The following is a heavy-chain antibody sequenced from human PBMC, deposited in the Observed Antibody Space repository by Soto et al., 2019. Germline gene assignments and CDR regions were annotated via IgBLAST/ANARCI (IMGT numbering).Heavy chain of an antibody. V-gene: IGHV4-30-4*01. J-gene: IGHJ4*02. D-gene: IGHD4-17*01. Sequence: QVLVQESGPGLVKPSQTLTLSCTVSGGSVASGNHYWNWIRQPPGKVLEWIGYIYYGESTYYNPSLTSRATISVDTSQSRFSLRLTSVTAADTAVYYCSRDMGSAMTTRIFDHWGQGTLVTVSS. CDR3: SRDMGSAMTTRIFDH. CDR1: GGSVASGNHY. CDR2: IYYGEST.